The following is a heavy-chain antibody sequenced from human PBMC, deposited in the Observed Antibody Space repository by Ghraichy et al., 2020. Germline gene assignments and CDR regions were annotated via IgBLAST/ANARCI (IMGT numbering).Heavy chain of an antibody. J-gene: IGHJ4*02. CDR3: ARQGPRVNYYFDY. Sequence: SQTLSLTCAVYGGSFSGYYWSWIRQPPGKGLEWIGEINHSGSTNYNPSLKSRVTISVDTSKNQFSLKLSSVTAADTAVYYCARQGPRVNYYFDYWGQGTLVTVSS. D-gene: IGHD1-20*01. V-gene: IGHV4-34*01. CDR1: GGSFSGYY. CDR2: INHSGST.